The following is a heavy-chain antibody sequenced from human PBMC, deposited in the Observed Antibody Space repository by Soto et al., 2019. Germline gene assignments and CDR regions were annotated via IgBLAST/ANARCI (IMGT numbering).Heavy chain of an antibody. CDR1: GFTFSSYD. CDR2: IWSDGSNK. J-gene: IGHJ6*02. CDR3: ARGAGYCRTATCPLPYYYYAMDV. Sequence: PGGSLRLSCAVSGFTFSSYDMHWVRQAPGKGLEWVAVIWSDGSNKYYADSVKGRFTISRDNSKNTLYLQMHSLRADDTAVYYCARGAGYCRTATCPLPYYYYAMDVWGQGTTVTVSS. D-gene: IGHD2-2*01. V-gene: IGHV3-33*01.